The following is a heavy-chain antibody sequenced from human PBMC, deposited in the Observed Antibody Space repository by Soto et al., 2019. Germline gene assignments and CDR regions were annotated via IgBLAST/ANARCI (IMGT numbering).Heavy chain of an antibody. CDR2: ISGSGCTT. CDR1: GFTFSSNA. D-gene: IGHD3-10*01. CDR3: AKQRAGFGSGSDTYYFDY. V-gene: IGHV3-23*01. Sequence: EVQLLESGGGLVQPGGSLRISCIGSGFTFSSNAMSWVRQAPGKGLEWVSAISGSGCTTYYADSVKGRFAVSRDKSNNTLYLKMNSLRAEDTAVYYCAKQRAGFGSGSDTYYFDYWGQGPLVTVSS. J-gene: IGHJ4*02.